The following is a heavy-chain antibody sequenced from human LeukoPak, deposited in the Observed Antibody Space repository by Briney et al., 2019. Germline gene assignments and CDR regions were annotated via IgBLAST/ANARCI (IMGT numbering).Heavy chain of an antibody. CDR1: GYTFTGYY. Sequence: ASVKVSCKASGYTFTGYYMHWVRQAPGQGLEWMGWINPNSGGTNYAQKFQGRVTMTRDTSISTAYMELSRLRSDDTAVYYCAKADSIVVVPAALQGNFDYWDQGTLVTVSS. J-gene: IGHJ4*02. V-gene: IGHV1-2*02. CDR2: INPNSGGT. D-gene: IGHD2-2*01. CDR3: AKADSIVVVPAALQGNFDY.